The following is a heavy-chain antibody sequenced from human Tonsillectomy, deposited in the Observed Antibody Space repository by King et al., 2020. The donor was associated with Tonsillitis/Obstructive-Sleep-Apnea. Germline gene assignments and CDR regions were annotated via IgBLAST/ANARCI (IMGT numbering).Heavy chain of an antibody. V-gene: IGHV3-13*05. CDR1: GFTFSSYD. CDR3: ARAFDSSGYYFYGLDV. D-gene: IGHD3-22*01. Sequence: EVQLVESGGGLVQPGGSLRLSCAASGFTFSSYDMHWVRQATGKGLEWVSGIGTTGDPYYPGSVKGRFTISRENAKNSLYLQMNSLRAVDTAVDYWARAFDSSGYYFYGLDVWGQGTTVTVSS. J-gene: IGHJ6*02. CDR2: IGTTGDP.